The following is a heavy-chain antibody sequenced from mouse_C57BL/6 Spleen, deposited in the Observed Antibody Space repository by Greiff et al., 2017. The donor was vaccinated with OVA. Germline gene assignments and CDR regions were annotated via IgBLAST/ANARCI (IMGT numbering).Heavy chain of an antibody. CDR2: IDPEDGET. V-gene: IGHV14-2*01. J-gene: IGHJ2*01. CDR1: GFNIKDYY. D-gene: IGHD1-1*01. CDR3: ARSLWHGSSSHFDY. Sequence: EVQLQQGGAELVKPGASVPSSCTASGFNIKDYYMHWVKQRTEQGLEWIGRIDPEDGETKYAPKFQGKATITADTSSNTAYLQLSSLTSEDTAVYYCARSLWHGSSSHFDYWGQGTTLTVSS.